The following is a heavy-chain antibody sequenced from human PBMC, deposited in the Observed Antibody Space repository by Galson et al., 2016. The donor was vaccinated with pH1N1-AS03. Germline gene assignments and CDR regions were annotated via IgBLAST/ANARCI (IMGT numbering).Heavy chain of an antibody. Sequence: SLRLSCAASGFTFRSYWMTWVRQAPGKGLEWVANIKQDGSENYSLDSVKGRFTISRDNVENSVYLQLNSLKVEDTAMYYCARIKGGGNSDGFDIWGLGTKAIFSS. CDR2: IKQDGSEN. CDR1: GFTFRSYW. CDR3: ARIKGGGNSDGFDI. D-gene: IGHD4-23*01. J-gene: IGHJ3*02. V-gene: IGHV3-7*01.